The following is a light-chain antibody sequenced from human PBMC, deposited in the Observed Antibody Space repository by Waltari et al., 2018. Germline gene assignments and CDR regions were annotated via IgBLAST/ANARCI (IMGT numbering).Light chain of an antibody. CDR1: QNISDRAHSKTS. CDR2: WAS. CDR3: QQYYNLPRT. Sequence: DIVMTQSPDPLAVYLGERATLSCKSSQNISDRAHSKTSLAWFQLRSGQTPRLLIFWASSRQSGVPDRFSGSGSGTDFTLAISSLQIEDVAVYSCQQYYNLPRTFGQGTKVDI. J-gene: IGKJ1*01. V-gene: IGKV4-1*01.